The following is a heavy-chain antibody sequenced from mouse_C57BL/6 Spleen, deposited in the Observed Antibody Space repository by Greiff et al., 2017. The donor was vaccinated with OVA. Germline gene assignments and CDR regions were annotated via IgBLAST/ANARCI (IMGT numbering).Heavy chain of an antibody. Sequence: EVQGVESGGGLVKPGGSLKLSCAASGFTFSSYAMSWVRQTPEKRLEWVATISDGGSYTYYPDNVKGRFTISRDNAKNNLYLQMSHLKSEDTAMYYCARALHYYGSKGGYFDVWGTGTTVTVSS. CDR3: ARALHYYGSKGGYFDV. J-gene: IGHJ1*03. D-gene: IGHD1-1*01. V-gene: IGHV5-4*01. CDR2: ISDGGSYT. CDR1: GFTFSSYA.